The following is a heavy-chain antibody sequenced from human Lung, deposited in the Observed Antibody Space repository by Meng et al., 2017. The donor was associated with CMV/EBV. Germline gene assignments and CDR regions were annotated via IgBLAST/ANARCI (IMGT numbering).Heavy chain of an antibody. CDR3: ARGKQDAWELLAY. J-gene: IGHJ4*02. CDR2: IDDSGST. Sequence: VRRRASGPGLVKPSGTLSLTCGVSGVSISSNIRWTWVRQPPGKGLEWIGDIDDSGSTNYNPSLNSRISISLDKSKNHFSLKVNSVTAADTAVYYCARGKQDAWELLAYWGQGALVTVSS. CDR1: GVSISSNIR. D-gene: IGHD1-26*01. V-gene: IGHV4-4*02.